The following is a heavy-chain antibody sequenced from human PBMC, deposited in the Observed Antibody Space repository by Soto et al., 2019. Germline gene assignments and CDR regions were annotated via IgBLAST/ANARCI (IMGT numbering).Heavy chain of an antibody. J-gene: IGHJ6*02. CDR1: GGSISSYY. CDR3: ARARITMVREVIKYNMDV. D-gene: IGHD3-10*01. CDR2: IYNSGST. Sequence: SETLSLTCTVSGGSISSYYWSWIRRPPGKGLEWIGHIYNSGSTHSNPSLQSRVTISVDTSKNQFSLKLSSVTAADTGIYYCARARITMVREVIKYNMDVWGQGTTVTVSS. V-gene: IGHV4-59*01.